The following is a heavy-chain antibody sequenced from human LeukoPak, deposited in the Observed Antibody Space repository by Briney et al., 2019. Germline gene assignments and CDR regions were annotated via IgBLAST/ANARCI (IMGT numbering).Heavy chain of an antibody. CDR1: GFTFTAYL. J-gene: IGHJ4*02. CDR3: VRESEYYFDHSASFDY. V-gene: IGHV3-30-3*01. CDR2: IPSDGNAM. D-gene: IGHD3-22*01. Sequence: GSLRPPCAASGFTFTAYLIHWVRQAPGKGLEWVAVIPSDGNAMFYADSVKGRFTISRDNSKNTLYLQMNSLRAEDTAVYYCVRESEYYFDHSASFDYWGQGTLVTVSS.